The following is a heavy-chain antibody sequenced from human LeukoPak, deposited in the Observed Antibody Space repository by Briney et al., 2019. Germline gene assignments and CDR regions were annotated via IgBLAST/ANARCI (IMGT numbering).Heavy chain of an antibody. D-gene: IGHD3-10*01. Sequence: ASVKVSCKASGHTFTSYYIHWVRQAPGQGLEWMGIINPSGGSTSHAQKFQGRVTMTRDTSIRTAYMELSRLRSDDTAVYYCARDRGGINWLDPWGQGTLVTVSS. J-gene: IGHJ5*02. V-gene: IGHV1-46*01. CDR1: GHTFTSYY. CDR2: INPSGGST. CDR3: ARDRGGINWLDP.